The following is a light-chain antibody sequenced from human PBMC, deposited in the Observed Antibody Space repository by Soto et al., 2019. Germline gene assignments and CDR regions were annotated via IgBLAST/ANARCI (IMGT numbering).Light chain of an antibody. V-gene: IGLV2-23*01. CDR2: KGT. CDR3: CSSAPESTYV. Sequence: QSALAQPASVSGSPGQSITISCTGTSSDVGAYNSVSWYQQHPHKAPQVIIYKGTQRPSGISNRFSGSTSGTVASLTISGIQADDEADYFCCSSAPESTYVFGTGTKLTVL. J-gene: IGLJ1*01. CDR1: SSDVGAYNS.